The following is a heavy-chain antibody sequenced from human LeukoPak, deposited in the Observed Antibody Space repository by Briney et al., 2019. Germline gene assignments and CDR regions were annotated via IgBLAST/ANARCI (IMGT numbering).Heavy chain of an antibody. V-gene: IGHV3-49*03. CDR3: TRVGTSATYVF. J-gene: IGHJ4*02. CDR2: IRSQAYGGTT. Sequence: PGGSLRLSCTGSGFTLGDYYMTWFRQAPGKGLERVGFIRSQAYGGTTDYAASVKDRFTISRDDSKSIVYLQMNSLKTEDTAVYYCTRVGTSATYVFWGQGVLVAVSS. D-gene: IGHD1-26*01. CDR1: GFTLGDYY.